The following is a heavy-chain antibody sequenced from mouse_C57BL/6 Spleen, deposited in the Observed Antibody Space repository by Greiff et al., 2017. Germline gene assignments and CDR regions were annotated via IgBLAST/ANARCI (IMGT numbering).Heavy chain of an antibody. J-gene: IGHJ1*03. Sequence: QVQLQQSGAELVRPGASVKLSCKASGYTFTDYYINWVKQRPGQGLEWIARIYPGSGNTYYNEKFKGKATLTAEKSSSTAYMQLSSLTSEDSAVYFCARFVNDWYFDVWGTGTTVTVSS. CDR1: GYTFTDYY. CDR3: ARFVNDWYFDV. V-gene: IGHV1-76*01. CDR2: IYPGSGNT.